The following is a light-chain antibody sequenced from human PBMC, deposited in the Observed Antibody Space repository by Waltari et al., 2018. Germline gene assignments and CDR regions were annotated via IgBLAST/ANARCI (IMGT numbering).Light chain of an antibody. CDR3: AAWDDSLNGVM. CDR2: TNN. CDR1: SSNIGGHS. V-gene: IGLV1-44*01. Sequence: QSVLTQPPSASGTPGPRVTISCSGSSSNIGGHSVNWYQQFPGTAPKLLIFTNNQRPSGVPDRFSGSKSDTSASLAIRGLQSDDEADYYCAAWDDSLNGVMFGGGTKLTVL. J-gene: IGLJ3*02.